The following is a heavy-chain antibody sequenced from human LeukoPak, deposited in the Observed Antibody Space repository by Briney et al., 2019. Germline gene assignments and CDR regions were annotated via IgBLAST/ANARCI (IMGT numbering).Heavy chain of an antibody. CDR2: INHNGNVN. V-gene: IGHV3-7*03. Sequence: GGSLRLSCAASGFTFSSYWMNWARQAPGKGLEWVASINHNGNVNYYVDSVKGRFTISRDNAKNSLYLQMSNLRAEDTAVYFCAKSHYYGSGSIDYWGQGTLVTVSS. D-gene: IGHD3-10*01. CDR3: AKSHYYGSGSIDY. CDR1: GFTFSSYW. J-gene: IGHJ4*02.